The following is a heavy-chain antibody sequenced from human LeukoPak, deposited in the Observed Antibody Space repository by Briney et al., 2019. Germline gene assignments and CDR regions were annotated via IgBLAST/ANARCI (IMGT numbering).Heavy chain of an antibody. CDR3: ARALGYYDSSGYYLDY. J-gene: IGHJ4*02. D-gene: IGHD3-22*01. Sequence: PGGSLRLSCAASGFTFSSYWMHWVRQAPGKGLVWVSRINGDGSSTAYADSVKGRFTISRDNAKNTLYLQMNSLRAEDTAVYYCARALGYYDSSGYYLDYWGQGTLVTVSS. V-gene: IGHV3-74*01. CDR1: GFTFSSYW. CDR2: INGDGSST.